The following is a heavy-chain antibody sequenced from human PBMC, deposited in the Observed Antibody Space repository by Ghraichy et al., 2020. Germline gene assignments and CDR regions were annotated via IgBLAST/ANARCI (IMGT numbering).Heavy chain of an antibody. V-gene: IGHV3-7*03. CDR1: GFTFSSYW. D-gene: IGHD6-13*01. CDR2: IKQDGSEK. J-gene: IGHJ5*02. Sequence: GGSLRLSCAASGFTFSSYWMSWVRQAPGKGLEWVANIKQDGSEKYYVDSVKGRFTISRDNAKNSLYLQMNSLRAEDTAVYYCARDQLDSSSWYRFLGGVPEYNWFDPWGQGTLVTVSS. CDR3: ARDQLDSSSWYRFLGGVPEYNWFDP.